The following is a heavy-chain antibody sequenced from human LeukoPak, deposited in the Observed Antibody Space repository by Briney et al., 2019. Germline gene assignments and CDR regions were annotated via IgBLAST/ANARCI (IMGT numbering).Heavy chain of an antibody. CDR3: ARAPSYYYGSGPIDY. CDR2: IYSGGNT. Sequence: GGSLRLSCAASGFTVSSNYMSWVRQAPGRGLEWVSVIYSGGNTYYADSVKGRFTISRDNSKNTLYLQMNSLRAEDTAVYYCARAPSYYYGSGPIDYWGQGTLVTVSS. CDR1: GFTVSSNY. J-gene: IGHJ4*02. D-gene: IGHD3-10*01. V-gene: IGHV3-66*01.